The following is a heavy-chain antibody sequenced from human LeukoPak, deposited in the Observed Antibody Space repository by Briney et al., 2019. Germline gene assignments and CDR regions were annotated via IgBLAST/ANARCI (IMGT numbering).Heavy chain of an antibody. CDR1: GYTFTGYY. CDR3: ARNFDMKGFDP. V-gene: IGHV1-2*02. D-gene: IGHD3-9*01. J-gene: IGHJ5*02. CDR2: INSDSGFT. Sequence: ASVKVSCKASGYTFTGYYMNWVRQAPGQGPEWVGWINSDSGFTKYAQKFQGRVTMTRDTSITTVYMDLTRLTSDDTAVYYCARNFDMKGFDPWGQGTLVTVSS.